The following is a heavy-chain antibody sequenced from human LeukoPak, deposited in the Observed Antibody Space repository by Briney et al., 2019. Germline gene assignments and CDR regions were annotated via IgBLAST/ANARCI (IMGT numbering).Heavy chain of an antibody. J-gene: IGHJ4*02. CDR1: GYTFTSYP. D-gene: IGHD4-17*01. CDR2: ITTYNGNT. CDR3: ARGYDYGDYVGDFDY. V-gene: IGHV1-18*01. Sequence: ASVRVSCKASGYTFTSYPISWVRQAPGQGLEWMGWITTYNGNTHYAQKLQGRVTMTTETSTSTAYMDLRGLRSDDTAVYYCARGYDYGDYVGDFDYWGQGTLVTVSS.